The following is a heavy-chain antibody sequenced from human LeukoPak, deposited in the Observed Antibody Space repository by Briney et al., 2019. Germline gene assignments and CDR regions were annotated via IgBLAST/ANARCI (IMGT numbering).Heavy chain of an antibody. V-gene: IGHV3-30*04. CDR1: GFTFSHSI. J-gene: IGHJ6*03. CDR2: IEADGKNM. CDR3: AREKSRDGRNERLYYYYMDV. D-gene: IGHD5-24*01. Sequence: PAGSLRLSCAASGFTFSHSIMHWVRQAPGKGLEWVAVIEADGKNMYYAESVKRRFTIFRDNSQNTVYLEMNSLRADDRAVYYCAREKSRDGRNERLYYYYMDVWGKGTTVTVSS.